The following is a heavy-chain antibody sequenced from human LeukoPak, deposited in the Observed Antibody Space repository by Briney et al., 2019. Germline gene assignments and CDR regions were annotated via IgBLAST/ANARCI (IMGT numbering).Heavy chain of an antibody. CDR1: GGSISSSSYY. J-gene: IGHJ4*02. D-gene: IGHD6-13*01. Sequence: SETLSLTCTVSGGSISSSSYYWGWIRQPPGKGLERIGSIYYSGSTYYNPSLKSRVTISVDTSKNQFSLKLSSVTAADTAVYYCARVLRGAAASFDYWGQGTLVTVSS. CDR2: IYYSGST. V-gene: IGHV4-39*07. CDR3: ARVLRGAAASFDY.